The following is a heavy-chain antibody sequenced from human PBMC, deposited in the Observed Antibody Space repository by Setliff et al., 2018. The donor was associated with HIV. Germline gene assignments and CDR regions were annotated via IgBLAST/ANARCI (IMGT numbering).Heavy chain of an antibody. CDR1: GFTFSSYS. Sequence: GESLKISCAASGFTFSSYSMNWVRQAPGKGLEWVSFISGNSGAVTYADSVKGRFTISRDNAKNSLYLQMNSLRAEDTAVYYCATLKMATIYRDFDYWGQGTLVTVSS. D-gene: IGHD5-12*01. CDR2: ISGNSGAV. J-gene: IGHJ4*02. V-gene: IGHV3-48*01. CDR3: ATLKMATIYRDFDY.